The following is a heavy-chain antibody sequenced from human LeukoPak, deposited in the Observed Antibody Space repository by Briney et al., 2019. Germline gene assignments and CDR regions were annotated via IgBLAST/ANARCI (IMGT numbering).Heavy chain of an antibody. CDR3: TRVGGSGWPRGKFDY. V-gene: IGHV4-34*01. CDR1: GGSFTGYY. Sequence: SETLSLTCAVYGGSFTGYYWSWIRQPPGKGLEWIGEINHSGSTNYNPSLKSRVTISVDTSKNQFSLPLSSVTAADSAVYYCTRVGGSGWPRGKFDYWGQGTLVTVSS. D-gene: IGHD6-19*01. CDR2: INHSGST. J-gene: IGHJ4*02.